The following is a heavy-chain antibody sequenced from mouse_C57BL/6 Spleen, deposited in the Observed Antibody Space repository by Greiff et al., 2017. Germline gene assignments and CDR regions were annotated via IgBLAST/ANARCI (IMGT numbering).Heavy chain of an antibody. Sequence: QVQLQQPGPELVKPGASVKLSCKASGYTFTGYWMHWVKQRPGQGLEWIGNINPSNGGTNYNEKFKSKATLTVDKSSSTAYMQLRSLTSEDSAVYYCAIMCITREGYYFDYWGQGTTLTVSA. V-gene: IGHV1-53*01. CDR3: AIMCITREGYYFDY. CDR2: INPSNGGT. CDR1: GYTFTGYW. J-gene: IGHJ2*01. D-gene: IGHD1-1*01.